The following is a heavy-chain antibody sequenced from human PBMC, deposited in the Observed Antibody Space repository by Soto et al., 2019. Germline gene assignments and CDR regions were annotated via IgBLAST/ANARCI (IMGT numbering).Heavy chain of an antibody. CDR1: GFTFSSYW. CDR2: IKQDGSEK. Sequence: EVQLVESGGGLVQPGGSLRLSCAASGFTFSSYWMSWVRQAPGKGLEWVVNIKQDGSEKYYVDSVKGRFTISRDNAKNSLYLQMNSLRAEDTAVYYCARDKEHDYGDYAGYWGQGTLVTVSS. D-gene: IGHD4-17*01. J-gene: IGHJ4*02. CDR3: ARDKEHDYGDYAGY. V-gene: IGHV3-7*01.